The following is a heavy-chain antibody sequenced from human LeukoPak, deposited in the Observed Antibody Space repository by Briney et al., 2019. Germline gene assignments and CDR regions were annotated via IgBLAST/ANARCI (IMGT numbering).Heavy chain of an antibody. D-gene: IGHD3-3*01. Sequence: GGSLRLSCAASGFTFSSYAMSRVRQAPGKGLEWVSAISGSGSSTYYADSVKGRFTISRDNSKNTLYLQMNSLRAEDAAVYYCARDFRSGFPNWFDPWGQGALVTVSS. CDR1: GFTFSSYA. J-gene: IGHJ5*02. CDR3: ARDFRSGFPNWFDP. CDR2: ISGSGSST. V-gene: IGHV3-23*01.